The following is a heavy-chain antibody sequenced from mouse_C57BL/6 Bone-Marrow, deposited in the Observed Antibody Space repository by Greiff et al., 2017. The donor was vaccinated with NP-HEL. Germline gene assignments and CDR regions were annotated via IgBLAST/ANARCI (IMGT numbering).Heavy chain of an antibody. D-gene: IGHD1-1*01. Sequence: QVQLQQPGAELVKPGASVKLSCKASGYTFTSYWMHWVKQRPGQGLEWIGMIHPNRGSTKYNEKFKSKAKLTVDKSSSTAYMQLISLTSEDSAVYYCARFQYYLLLSRRWFAYCGQGTLVTVSA. J-gene: IGHJ3*01. CDR2: IHPNRGST. CDR1: GYTFTSYW. CDR3: ARFQYYLLLSRRWFAY. V-gene: IGHV1-64*01.